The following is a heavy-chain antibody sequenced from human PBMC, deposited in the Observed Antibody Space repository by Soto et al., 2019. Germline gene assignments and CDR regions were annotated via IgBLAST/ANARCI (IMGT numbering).Heavy chain of an antibody. CDR2: IWYDGSNK. D-gene: IGHD3-22*01. J-gene: IGHJ6*02. Sequence: GGSLRLSCAASGFTFSSYGMHWVRRAPGKGLEWVAVIWYDGSNKYYADSVKGRFTISRDSSKNTLYLQMNSLRAEDTAVYYCAREGTMIVVVTPSDGMDVWGQGTTVTVSS. CDR1: GFTFSSYG. CDR3: AREGTMIVVVTPSDGMDV. V-gene: IGHV3-33*01.